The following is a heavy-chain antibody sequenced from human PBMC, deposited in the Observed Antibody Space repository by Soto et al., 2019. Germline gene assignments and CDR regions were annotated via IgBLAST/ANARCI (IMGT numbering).Heavy chain of an antibody. J-gene: IGHJ4*02. D-gene: IGHD6-19*01. V-gene: IGHV4-59*08. CDR2: IYYSGST. CDR1: GGSISSYY. Sequence: SETLSLTCTVSGGSISSYYWSWIRQPPGKGLEWIGYIYYSGSTNYNPSLKSRVTISVDTSKNQFSLKLSSVTAADTAVYYCARHRAVAGTGAKFDYWGQGTLVTVSS. CDR3: ARHRAVAGTGAKFDY.